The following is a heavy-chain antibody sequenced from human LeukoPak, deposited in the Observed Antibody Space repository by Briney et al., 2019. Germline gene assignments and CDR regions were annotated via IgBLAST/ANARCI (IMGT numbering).Heavy chain of an antibody. D-gene: IGHD3-22*01. J-gene: IGHJ3*02. Sequence: GSSVKVSCKASGGTFSSYAMHWVRQAPGKGLEWVAVISYDGSNKYYADSVKGRFTISRDNSKNTLYLQMNSLRAEDTAVYYCARDWDDSSGYYYVVNAFDIWGQGTMVTVSS. V-gene: IGHV3-30-3*01. CDR3: ARDWDDSSGYYYVVNAFDI. CDR1: GGTFSSYA. CDR2: ISYDGSNK.